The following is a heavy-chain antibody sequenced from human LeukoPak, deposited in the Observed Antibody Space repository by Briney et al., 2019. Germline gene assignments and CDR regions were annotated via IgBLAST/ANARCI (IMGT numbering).Heavy chain of an antibody. CDR2: IIPIFGTA. CDR3: ARDVSKAGYSSGWYYDY. V-gene: IGHV1-69*06. Sequence: ASVKVSCKASGGTFSSYAISWVRQAPGQGLEWMGGIIPIFGTANYAQKFQGRVTISADKSTSTAYTGLSSLRSEDTAVYYCARDVSKAGYSSGWYYDYWGQGTLVTVSS. J-gene: IGHJ4*02. CDR1: GGTFSSYA. D-gene: IGHD6-19*01.